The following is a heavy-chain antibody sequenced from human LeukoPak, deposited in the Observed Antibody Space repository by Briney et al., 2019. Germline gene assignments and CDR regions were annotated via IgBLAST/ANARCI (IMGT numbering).Heavy chain of an antibody. V-gene: IGHV4-31*03. CDR2: IYYSGST. CDR1: GGSISSGGYY. Sequence: SETLSLTCTVSGGSISSGGYYWSWIRRHPGKGLEWIGYIYYSGSTYYNPSLKSRVTISVDTSKNQFPLKLSSVTAADTAVYYCARDALKDWFDPWGQGTLVTVSS. J-gene: IGHJ5*02. CDR3: ARDALKDWFDP.